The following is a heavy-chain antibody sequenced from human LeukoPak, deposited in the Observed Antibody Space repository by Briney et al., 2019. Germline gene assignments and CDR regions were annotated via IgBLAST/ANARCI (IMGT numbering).Heavy chain of an antibody. J-gene: IGHJ4*02. Sequence: PSETLSLTCAVYGGSFSGYYWSWIRQPPGKGLEWIGYIYYSGSTNYNPSLKSRVTISVDTSKNQFSLKLSSVTAADTAVYYCARRAMVRGLGYWGQGTLVTVSS. CDR3: ARRAMVRGLGY. D-gene: IGHD3-10*01. V-gene: IGHV4-59*12. CDR2: IYYSGST. CDR1: GGSFSGYY.